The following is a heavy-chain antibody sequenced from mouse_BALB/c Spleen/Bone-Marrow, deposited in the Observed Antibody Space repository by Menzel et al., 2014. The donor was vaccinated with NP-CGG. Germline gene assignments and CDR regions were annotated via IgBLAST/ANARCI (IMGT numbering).Heavy chain of an antibody. V-gene: IGHV14-3*02. CDR2: IDPANGNT. CDR3: ARERDYDYAYAMDY. Sequence: DVKLQESGAELVKPGASVKLSCTASGFNIKDTYMHWVKQRPEQGLEWIGRIDPANGNTKYDPKFQGKATITADTSSNIAYLQLSSLTSEDTAVYYCARERDYDYAYAMDYWGQGTSVTVSS. CDR1: GFNIKDTY. J-gene: IGHJ4*01. D-gene: IGHD2-4*01.